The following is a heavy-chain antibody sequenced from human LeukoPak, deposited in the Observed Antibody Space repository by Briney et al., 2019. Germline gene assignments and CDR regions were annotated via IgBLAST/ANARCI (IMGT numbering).Heavy chain of an antibody. CDR1: EYTFSSYD. V-gene: IGHV1-8*01. CDR3: ARGDPWGFDP. J-gene: IGHJ5*02. CDR2: MNPNSGET. D-gene: IGHD7-27*01. Sequence: GASVKVSCKTSEYTFSSYDINWVRQATGQGLEWMGWMNPNSGETGFAQNFQGRVTLTKNTSITTAYMELSSLRSEDTAVYYCARGDPWGFDPWGQGTLVTVSS.